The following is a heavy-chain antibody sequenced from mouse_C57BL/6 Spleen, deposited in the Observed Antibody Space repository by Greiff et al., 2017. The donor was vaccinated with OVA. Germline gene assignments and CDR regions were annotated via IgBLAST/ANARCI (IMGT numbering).Heavy chain of an antibody. CDR2: INPNNGGT. CDR1: GYTFTDYY. CDR3: ARRGNDYDGFAY. D-gene: IGHD2-4*01. V-gene: IGHV1-26*01. J-gene: IGHJ3*01. Sequence: VQLKQSGPELVKPGASVKISCKASGYTFTDYYMNWVKQSPGKSLEWIGDINPNNGGTSYNQKFKGKATLTVDKSSSTAYMALRSLTSEDSAVYYCARRGNDYDGFAYWGQGTLVTVSA.